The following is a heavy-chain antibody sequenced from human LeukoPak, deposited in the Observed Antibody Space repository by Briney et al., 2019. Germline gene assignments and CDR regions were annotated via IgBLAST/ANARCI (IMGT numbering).Heavy chain of an antibody. CDR1: GYTFIAYH. D-gene: IGHD2/OR15-2a*01. V-gene: IGHV1-2*06. CDR2: IHPSSGAT. J-gene: IGHJ4*02. Sequence: ASVKVSCKASGYTFIAYHMHWVRQAPGQGLEWMGRIHPSSGATNYAQRFQGRVTLTRDTSINTAYMELSRLTSDDTAVYYCARDLPFEDWGQGTLVTVSS. CDR3: ARDLPFED.